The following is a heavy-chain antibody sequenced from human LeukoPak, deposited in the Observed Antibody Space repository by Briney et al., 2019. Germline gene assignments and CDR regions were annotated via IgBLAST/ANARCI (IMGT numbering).Heavy chain of an antibody. CDR1: GFTFSSYW. D-gene: IGHD3-10*01. V-gene: IGHV3-7*01. J-gene: IGHJ3*02. CDR2: IKQDGSEK. Sequence: GGSLRLSRAASGFTFSSYWMSWVRQAPGKGLEWVANIKQDGSEKYYVDSVKGRFTISRDNAKNSLYLQMNSLRAEDTAVYYCARARRITMVRGAISIWGQGTMVTVSS. CDR3: ARARRITMVRGAISI.